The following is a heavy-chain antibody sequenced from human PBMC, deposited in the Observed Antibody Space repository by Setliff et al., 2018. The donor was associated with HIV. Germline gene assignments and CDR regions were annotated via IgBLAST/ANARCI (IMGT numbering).Heavy chain of an antibody. Sequence: GASVKVSCKPSGYTFTTYGLSWVRQAPGQGLEWMGWISTYSDETSYSQNLQGRLTITKDTSKNQVVLTMTNMDPVDTATYYCIHASMITVPAWGQGTLVTVSS. CDR2: ISTYSDET. J-gene: IGHJ5*02. CDR1: GYTFTTYG. CDR3: IHASMITVPA. V-gene: IGHV1-18*01. D-gene: IGHD3-16*01.